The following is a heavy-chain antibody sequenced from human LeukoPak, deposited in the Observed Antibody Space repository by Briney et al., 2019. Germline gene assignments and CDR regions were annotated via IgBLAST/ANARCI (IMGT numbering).Heavy chain of an antibody. CDR1: GLTFSSFG. V-gene: IGHV3-30*18. D-gene: IGHD6-13*01. CDR2: ISYDGSNK. CDR3: AKDNCGYSNQIIGFDY. Sequence: PGGSLRLSCAASGLTFSSFGMHWVRQAPGKGLEWVALISYDGSNKYYADSVKGRFTISRDNSKNTLNLQMNSLRAEDTAVYYCAKDNCGYSNQIIGFDYWGQGTLVTVSS. J-gene: IGHJ4*02.